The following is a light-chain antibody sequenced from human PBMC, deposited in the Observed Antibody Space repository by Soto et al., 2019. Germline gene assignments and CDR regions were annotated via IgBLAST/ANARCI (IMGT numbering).Light chain of an antibody. CDR3: SSYTSTSTLYV. CDR2: DVS. Sequence: QSALTQPASVSGSPGQSITISCTGTSSDIGGYNYVSWYQQLPGKVPKLIIYDVSNRPSGVPDRFSCSKSGNAASLTISGLQAEDEADYYCSSYTSTSTLYVFGTGTKLTVL. CDR1: SSDIGGYNY. V-gene: IGLV2-14*03. J-gene: IGLJ1*01.